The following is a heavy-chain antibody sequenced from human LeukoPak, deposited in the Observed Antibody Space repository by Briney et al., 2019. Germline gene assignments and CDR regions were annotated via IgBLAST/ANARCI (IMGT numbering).Heavy chain of an antibody. Sequence: ASVKVSCKVSGYTLTELSMHWVRQAPGKGLGWMGGFDPEDGETIYAQKFQGRVTMTEDTSTDTAYMELSSLRSEDTAVYYCATRPRIAVAGRYNWFDPWGQGTLVTVSS. CDR3: ATRPRIAVAGRYNWFDP. CDR1: GYTLTELS. J-gene: IGHJ5*02. D-gene: IGHD6-19*01. V-gene: IGHV1-24*01. CDR2: FDPEDGET.